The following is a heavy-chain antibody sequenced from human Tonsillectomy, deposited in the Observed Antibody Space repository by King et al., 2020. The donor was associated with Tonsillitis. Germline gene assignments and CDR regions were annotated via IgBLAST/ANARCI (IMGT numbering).Heavy chain of an antibody. CDR1: GFTFSSYS. CDR3: ARGLVGYDFLTGYRGYFDY. D-gene: IGHD3-9*01. Sequence: VQLVESGGGLVKPGGSLRLSCAASGFTFSSYSMNWVRQAPGKGLDWVSSISSSSTYIYYGDSVKGRFTISRDKATNSVYLQMNSLRAEETAVYYCARGLVGYDFLTGYRGYFDYWGQGTLVTVSS. V-gene: IGHV3-21*01. J-gene: IGHJ4*02. CDR2: ISSSSTYI.